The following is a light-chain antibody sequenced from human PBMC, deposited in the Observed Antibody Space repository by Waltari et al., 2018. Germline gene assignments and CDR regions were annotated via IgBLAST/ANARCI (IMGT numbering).Light chain of an antibody. J-gene: IGKJ5*01. CDR3: QQANTFPFT. CDR1: QGLGRW. CDR2: AAS. V-gene: IGKV1-12*01. Sequence: DIQMTQSPSSVSASVGDRVPITCRASQGLGRWLAWYQQKPGKAPKFLIYAASSLQRGVPSRFSGSGSGTDFTLTINSLQPEDFATYYCQQANTFPFTFGQGTRLEIK.